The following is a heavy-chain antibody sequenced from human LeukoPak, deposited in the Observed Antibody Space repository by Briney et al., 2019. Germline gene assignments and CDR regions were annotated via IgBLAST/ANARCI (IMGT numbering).Heavy chain of an antibody. CDR3: AKEPASRLSGYDFMDV. D-gene: IGHD2/OR15-2a*01. Sequence: SVKVSCKACGGTFSSYAISWVRQAPGQGLEWMGRIIPIFGTANYAQKFQGRVTITADKSTSTAYMELSSLRSEDTAVYYCAKEPASRLSGYDFMDVWGKGTTVTVSS. CDR2: IIPIFGTA. CDR1: GGTFSSYA. V-gene: IGHV1-69*06. J-gene: IGHJ6*03.